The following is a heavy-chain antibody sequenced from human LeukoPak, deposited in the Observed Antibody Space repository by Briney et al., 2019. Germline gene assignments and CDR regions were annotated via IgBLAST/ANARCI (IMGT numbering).Heavy chain of an antibody. CDR2: IYYSGST. V-gene: IGHV4-38-2*02. J-gene: IGHJ6*02. CDR1: GYSISSGYY. CDR3: ARDPYCSGGSCYSVYYYYGMDV. Sequence: SETLSLTCTVSGYSISSGYYWGWIRQPPGKGLEWIGSIYYSGSTYYNPSLKSRVTISVDTSKNQFSLKLSSVTAADTAVYYCARDPYCSGGSCYSVYYYYGMDVWGQGTTVTVSS. D-gene: IGHD2-15*01.